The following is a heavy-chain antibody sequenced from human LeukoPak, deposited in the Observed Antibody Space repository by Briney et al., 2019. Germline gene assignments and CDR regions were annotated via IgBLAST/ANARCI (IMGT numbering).Heavy chain of an antibody. D-gene: IGHD3-3*01. V-gene: IGHV1-2*02. CDR1: GYTFTCYY. CDR2: INPNSGGT. Sequence: ASVKVSCKASGYTFTCYYMHWVRQAPGQGLEWMGWINPNSGGTNYAQKFQGRVTMTRDTSISTAYMELSRLRSDDTAVYYCARSFWSGYYGFDYWGQGTLVTVSS. J-gene: IGHJ4*02. CDR3: ARSFWSGYYGFDY.